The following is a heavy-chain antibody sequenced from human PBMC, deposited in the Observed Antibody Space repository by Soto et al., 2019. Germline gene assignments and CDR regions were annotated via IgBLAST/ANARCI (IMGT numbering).Heavy chain of an antibody. D-gene: IGHD3-22*01. V-gene: IGHV3-21*01. CDR1: GFTFSSYS. Sequence: GSLRLSCAASGFTFSSYSMNWVRQAPGKGLEWVSSISSSSSYIYYADSVKGRFTISRDNAKNSLYLQMNSLRAEDTAVYYCARDGITMIVVAEDYYYYGMDVWGQGTTVTV. CDR3: ARDGITMIVVAEDYYYYGMDV. CDR2: ISSSSSYI. J-gene: IGHJ6*02.